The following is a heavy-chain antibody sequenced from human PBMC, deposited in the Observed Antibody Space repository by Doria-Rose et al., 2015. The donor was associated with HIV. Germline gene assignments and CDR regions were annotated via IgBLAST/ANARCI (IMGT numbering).Heavy chain of an antibody. CDR3: AREVYSYGYYNY. Sequence: CLKLSCAASGFTVSHHYMTWVRQAPGRGLEWVSLLYSDGTTYYADSVRGRFTISRDNSKNALFLQMNDLRVEDTALYYCAREVYSYGYYNYWGRGTLVTVSS. J-gene: IGHJ4*02. CDR1: GFTVSHHY. CDR2: LYSDGTT. V-gene: IGHV3-53*01. D-gene: IGHD3-3*01.